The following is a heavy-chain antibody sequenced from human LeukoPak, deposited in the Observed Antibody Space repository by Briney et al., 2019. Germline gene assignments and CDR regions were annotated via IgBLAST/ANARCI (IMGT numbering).Heavy chain of an antibody. J-gene: IGHJ6*03. CDR3: AREEWLSLYYMDV. D-gene: IGHD3-3*01. Sequence: PSETLSLTCTVSGGSISSYHWSWIRQPAGKGLEWIGRIYTSGSTNYNPSLKSRVTMSVDTSKNQFSLKLSSVTAADTAVYYCAREEWLSLYYMDVWGKGTTVTVSS. V-gene: IGHV4-4*07. CDR2: IYTSGST. CDR1: GGSISSYH.